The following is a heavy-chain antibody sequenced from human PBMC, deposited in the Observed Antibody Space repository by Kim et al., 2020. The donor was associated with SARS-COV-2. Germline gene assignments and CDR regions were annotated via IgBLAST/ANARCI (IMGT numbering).Heavy chain of an antibody. CDR2: ISAYNGNT. Sequence: ASVKVSCKASGYTFTSYGISWVRQAPGQGLEWMGWISAYNGNTNYAQKLQGRVTMTTDTSTSTAYMELRSLRSDDTAVYYCARGGPDEGIAVANGFDYWGQGTLVTVSS. V-gene: IGHV1-18*01. CDR3: ARGGPDEGIAVANGFDY. CDR1: GYTFTSYG. J-gene: IGHJ4*02. D-gene: IGHD6-19*01.